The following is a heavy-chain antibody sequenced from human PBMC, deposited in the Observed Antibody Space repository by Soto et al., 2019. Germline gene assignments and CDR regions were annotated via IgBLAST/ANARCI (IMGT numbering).Heavy chain of an antibody. V-gene: IGHV1-18*04. Sequence: QVQLVQSGTEVKKPGASVKVSCKTSGYTFTNHGINWVRQAPGQGLEWMGWINPYNANTNYAQKLQGRVTMTTDTSTTTAYMDLRSLLTDYTAVYYCARDRVAGIWGDAFDIGGQGTVVTVSS. J-gene: IGHJ3*02. CDR3: ARDRVAGIWGDAFDI. CDR2: INPYNANT. CDR1: GYTFTNHG. D-gene: IGHD3-16*01.